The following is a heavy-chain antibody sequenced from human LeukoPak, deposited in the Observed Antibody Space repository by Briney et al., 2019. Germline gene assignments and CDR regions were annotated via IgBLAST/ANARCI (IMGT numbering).Heavy chain of an antibody. D-gene: IGHD5-18*01. CDR2: INHSGST. V-gene: IGHV4-34*01. J-gene: IGHJ5*02. CDR1: GGSFSGYY. Sequence: SETLSLTCAVYGGSFSGYYWSWIRQPPGKGLEWIGEINHSGSTNYNPSLKSRVTISVDTSKNQFSLKLSSATAADTAVYYCARGMKGYSYGNNWFDPWGQGTLVTVSS. CDR3: ARGMKGYSYGNNWFDP.